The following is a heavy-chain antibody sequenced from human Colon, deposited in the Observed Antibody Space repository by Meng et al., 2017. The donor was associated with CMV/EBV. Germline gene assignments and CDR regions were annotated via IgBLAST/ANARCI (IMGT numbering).Heavy chain of an antibody. CDR1: GFIFSDYY. CDR3: ARGTDIVVTGSYYYNMDV. J-gene: IGHJ6*02. CDR2: SRNKANSYTT. Sequence: GESLKISCAASGFIFSDYYMDWVRQAPGEGLEWVARSRNKANSYTTEYAASVKGRFTISRDDSKNSLYLQMNSLRAEDTAVYYCARGTDIVVTGSYYYNMDVWGQGTTVTVSS. D-gene: IGHD2-15*01. V-gene: IGHV3-72*01.